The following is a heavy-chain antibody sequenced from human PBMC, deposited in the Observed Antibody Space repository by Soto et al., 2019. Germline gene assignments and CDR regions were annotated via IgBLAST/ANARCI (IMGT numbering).Heavy chain of an antibody. CDR1: GYTFTSYG. CDR2: ISAYNGNT. CDR3: AGDPVRGVSQVDY. V-gene: IGHV1-18*04. D-gene: IGHD3-10*02. J-gene: IGHJ4*02. Sequence: ASVNVSCKASGYTFTSYGVSWVRQAPGQGLEWMGWISAYNGNTNYAQKLQGRVTMTTDTSTSTAYMELRSLRSDDTAVYYCAGDPVRGVSQVDYWGQGTLGTVSS.